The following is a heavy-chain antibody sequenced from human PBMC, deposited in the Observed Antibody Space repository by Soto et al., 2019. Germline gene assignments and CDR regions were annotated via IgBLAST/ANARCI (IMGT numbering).Heavy chain of an antibody. CDR1: GYSFTSYW. CDR2: IYPGDSDT. V-gene: IGHV5-51*01. D-gene: IGHD5-12*01. CDR3: ARHIVATRRYYHYGMDV. Sequence: PGESLKISCKGSGYSFTSYWIGWVRQMPGKGLEWMGIIYPGDSDTRYSPSFQGQVTISADKSISTAYLQWSSLKASDTAMYYCARHIVATRRYYHYGMDVWGQGTTVTVYS. J-gene: IGHJ6*02.